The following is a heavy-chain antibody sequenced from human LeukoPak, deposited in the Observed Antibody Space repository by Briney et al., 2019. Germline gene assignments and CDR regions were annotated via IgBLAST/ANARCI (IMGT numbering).Heavy chain of an antibody. J-gene: IGHJ6*02. Sequence: GGSLRLSCSASGLTLSGYWMHWVRQIPGKGLVWVSRIDSDGSGTSYADSVKGRFTISRDDVKNTLYLQMNSLRAEDTAVYYCAGVYANYYYYGMDVWGQGTTVTVSS. CDR3: AGVYANYYYYGMDV. D-gene: IGHD2-8*01. CDR1: GLTLSGYW. V-gene: IGHV3-74*01. CDR2: IDSDGSGT.